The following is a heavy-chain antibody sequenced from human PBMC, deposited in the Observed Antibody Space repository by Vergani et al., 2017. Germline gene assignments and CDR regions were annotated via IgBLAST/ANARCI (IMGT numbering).Heavy chain of an antibody. CDR1: GGSISSSSYY. CDR3: ARHMSSTERAIFGVVIKEAFDI. CDR2: ICFSGST. Sequence: QLQLQESGPGLVKPSETLSLTCTVSGGSISSSSYYWGWIRQPPGKGLEWIGSICFSGSTYYNPSLKRRVTISVDTSKNQFSLKLSSVTAADTAVYYCARHMSSTERAIFGVVIKEAFDIWGQGTMVTVSS. D-gene: IGHD3-3*01. V-gene: IGHV4-39*01. J-gene: IGHJ3*02.